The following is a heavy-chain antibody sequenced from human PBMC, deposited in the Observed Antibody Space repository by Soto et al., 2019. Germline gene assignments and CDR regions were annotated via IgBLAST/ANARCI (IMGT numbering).Heavy chain of an antibody. CDR3: ARDQSGSGWYTLYFDY. V-gene: IGHV1-69*06. D-gene: IGHD6-19*01. CDR2: IIPIFGTA. Sequence: SVKVSCKASGGTFSSYAISWVRQAPGQGLEWMGGIIPIFGTANYAQKFQGRVTITADKSTSTAYMELSSLRSEDTAVYYCARDQSGSGWYTLYFDYWGQGTLVTVSS. J-gene: IGHJ4*02. CDR1: GGTFSSYA.